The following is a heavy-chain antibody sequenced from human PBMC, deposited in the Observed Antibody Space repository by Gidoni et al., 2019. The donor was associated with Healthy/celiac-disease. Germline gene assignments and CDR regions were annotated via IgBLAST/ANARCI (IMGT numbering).Heavy chain of an antibody. CDR3: AKPLTGTTADDAFDI. Sequence: EVQLLESGGGLVQPGGSLRLSCAASGFTFSSYAMSWVRQAPGKGLECVSVISGSGGSTYYADSVKGRFTISRDNSKNTLYRQMNSLRAEDTAVYYCAKPLTGTTADDAFDIWGQGTMVTVSS. CDR2: ISGSGGST. D-gene: IGHD1-20*01. CDR1: GFTFSSYA. V-gene: IGHV3-23*01. J-gene: IGHJ3*02.